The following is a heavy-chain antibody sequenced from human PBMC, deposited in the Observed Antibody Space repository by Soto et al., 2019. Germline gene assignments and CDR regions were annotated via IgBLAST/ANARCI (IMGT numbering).Heavy chain of an antibody. Sequence: SETLSLTCTVSGGSISSSSYYWGWIRQPPGKGLEWIGSIYYSGSTYYNPSLKSRVTISVDTSKNQFSLKLSSVTAADTAVYYCARPPGLSSSTSPQAFSFDIWGQGTMVTVSS. V-gene: IGHV4-39*01. CDR3: ARPPGLSSSTSPQAFSFDI. CDR2: IYYSGST. J-gene: IGHJ3*02. D-gene: IGHD2-2*01. CDR1: GGSISSSSYY.